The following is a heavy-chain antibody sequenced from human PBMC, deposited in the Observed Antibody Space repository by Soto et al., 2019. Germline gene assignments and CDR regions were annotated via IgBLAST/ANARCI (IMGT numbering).Heavy chain of an antibody. Sequence: QVQLVQSGAEVKKPGSSVKVSCKASGGTFSSYAINWVRQAPGQGLEWMGGIIPIFGTANYAQKFQGRVTITADESTSTAYMELSSLRSEDTAVYYCARGDFPGGQNYYYGMDVWGQGTTVTVSS. CDR1: GGTFSSYA. J-gene: IGHJ6*02. V-gene: IGHV1-69*12. CDR2: IIPIFGTA. CDR3: ARGDFPGGQNYYYGMDV. D-gene: IGHD3-3*01.